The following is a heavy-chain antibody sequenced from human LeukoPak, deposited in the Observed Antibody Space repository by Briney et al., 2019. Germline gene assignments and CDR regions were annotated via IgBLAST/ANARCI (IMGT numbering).Heavy chain of an antibody. D-gene: IGHD2-2*01. CDR2: MNPNSGNT. Sequence: ASVKVSCKASGYTFTSYDINWVRQATGQGLEWMGWMNPNSGNTGYAQKFQGSVTMTRNTSISTAYMELSSLRSEDTAVYYCARGAFQLLLLLYWGQGTLVTVSS. CDR1: GYTFTSYD. V-gene: IGHV1-8*01. J-gene: IGHJ4*02. CDR3: ARGAFQLLLLLY.